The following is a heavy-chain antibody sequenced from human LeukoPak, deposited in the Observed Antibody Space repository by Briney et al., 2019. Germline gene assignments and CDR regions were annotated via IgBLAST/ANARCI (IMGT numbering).Heavy chain of an antibody. CDR3: ARKEGTH. CDR1: GGSISSYY. CDR2: FFDSGGS. V-gene: IGHV4-59*01. J-gene: IGHJ4*02. Sequence: SETLSLTCTVSGGSISSYYWSWIRQPPGKGLEWIGHFFDSGGSYYNPSLKSRVTISIDTSKNQFSLRLNSVTAADTAVYYCARKEGTHWGQGILVTVSS. D-gene: IGHD1-1*01.